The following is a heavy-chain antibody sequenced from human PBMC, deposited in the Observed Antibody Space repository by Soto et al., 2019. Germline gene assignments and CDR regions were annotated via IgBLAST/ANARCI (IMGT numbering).Heavy chain of an antibody. Sequence: GASVKVSCKALGNTFTYRYLHWVRQAPGQALEWMEWITPFSGDVHYAQKFQERVTITRDRSINTAYMRMSGLRSEDTAMYFCASGGAGSGPFTWELPDHWGQGTLVTVSS. V-gene: IGHV1-45*02. CDR1: GNTFTYRY. D-gene: IGHD1-26*01. J-gene: IGHJ4*02. CDR2: ITPFSGDV. CDR3: ASGGAGSGPFTWELPDH.